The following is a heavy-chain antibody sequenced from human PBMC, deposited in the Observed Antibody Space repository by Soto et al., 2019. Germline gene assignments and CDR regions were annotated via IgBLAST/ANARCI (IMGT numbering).Heavy chain of an antibody. CDR1: GGSISSYY. D-gene: IGHD3-22*01. CDR3: ARGWGYDRSGWGFDY. V-gene: IGHV4-59*01. J-gene: IGHJ4*02. Sequence: QVQLQESGPGLVKPSETLSLTCTVSGGSISSYYWSWIRQPPGKGLEWIGYIYYSGSTNYNPSLKSRVTISVDTSKNQFSLELSSVTAADTAVYYCARGWGYDRSGWGFDYWGQGTLVTVSS. CDR2: IYYSGST.